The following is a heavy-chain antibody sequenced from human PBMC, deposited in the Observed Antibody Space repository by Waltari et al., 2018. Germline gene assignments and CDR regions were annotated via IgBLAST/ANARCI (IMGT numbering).Heavy chain of an antibody. D-gene: IGHD3-9*01. CDR3: ARLSYHIVTGYGWFDP. CDR1: GGSISSESYY. Sequence: QLQLQESGPGLVKPSETLSLTCTVSGGSISSESYYWGWIRQPPGKGLEWIGLISYSGSTYYNPSLKMRVTISVDTSKNQFSLKLSSVTAADTAVYYCARLSYHIVTGYGWFDPWGLGTLVTVSS. J-gene: IGHJ5*02. CDR2: ISYSGST. V-gene: IGHV4-39*01.